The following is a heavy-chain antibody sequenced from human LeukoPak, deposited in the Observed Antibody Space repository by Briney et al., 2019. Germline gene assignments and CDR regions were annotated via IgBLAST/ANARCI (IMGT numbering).Heavy chain of an antibody. J-gene: IGHJ5*02. Sequence: SETLSLTCTVSGGSISSGGYYWSWIRQPPGKGLEWIGYIYYSGSTDYNPSLKSRVTISVDTSKNQFSLKLSSVTAADTAVYYCARVVSAIVVVPAALGYWFDPWGQGTLVTVSS. CDR2: IYYSGST. D-gene: IGHD2-2*01. CDR1: GGSISSGGYY. CDR3: ARVVSAIVVVPAALGYWFDP. V-gene: IGHV4-61*08.